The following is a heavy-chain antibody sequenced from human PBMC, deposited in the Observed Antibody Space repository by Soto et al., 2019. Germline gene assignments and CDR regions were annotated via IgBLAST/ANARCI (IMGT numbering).Heavy chain of an antibody. CDR2: IKDDGSEK. V-gene: IGHV3-7*01. J-gene: IGHJ3*02. D-gene: IGHD6-19*01. CDR3: TRDVGWGDFEI. Sequence: EVQLVESGGGLVQPGGSLRLSCAASAFSFSNFWMAWVRQTPGKGPEWVATIKDDGSEKYYVDSLKGGFTVSRDNAENSLYLQMNSLRVEDTAIYYCTRDVGWGDFEIWGQGTMVIVSS. CDR1: AFSFSNFW.